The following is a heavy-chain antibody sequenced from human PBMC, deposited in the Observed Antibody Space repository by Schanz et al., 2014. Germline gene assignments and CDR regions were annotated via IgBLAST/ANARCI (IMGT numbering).Heavy chain of an antibody. CDR2: ISAYNGHT. CDR1: GYTFTDYG. CDR3: ARAKRFGDMDV. V-gene: IGHV1-18*01. Sequence: QVQLVQSGAEVKKPGASVKVSCKASGYTFTDYGLSWVRQAPGQGLEWIGWISAYNGHTDYAQKLQGRVTLTTDTSTSTAYMELRNLRSDDTAVYYCARAKRFGDMDVWGQGTTVTDSS. D-gene: IGHD3-10*01. J-gene: IGHJ6*02.